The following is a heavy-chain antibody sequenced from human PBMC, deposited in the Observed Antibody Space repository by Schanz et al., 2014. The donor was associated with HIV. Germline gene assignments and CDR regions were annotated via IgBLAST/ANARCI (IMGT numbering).Heavy chain of an antibody. D-gene: IGHD3-10*01. CDR2: ISAYNGNT. V-gene: IGHV1-18*01. Sequence: QVQLVQSGAEVKKPGASVKVSCEASGYTFTNYAISWVRQAPGQGLEWMGWISAYNGNTNYAQKLQGRVTMTTDTSISTVYLEVSMLTSADTAVYYCARFGDPPYWGQGALVTVSS. J-gene: IGHJ4*02. CDR3: ARFGDPPY. CDR1: GYTFTNYA.